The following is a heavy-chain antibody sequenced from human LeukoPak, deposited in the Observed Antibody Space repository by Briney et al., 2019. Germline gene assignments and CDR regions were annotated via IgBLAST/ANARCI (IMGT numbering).Heavy chain of an antibody. CDR2: IYYSGST. D-gene: IGHD3-10*01. CDR1: GGSISSYY. Sequence: PSETLSLTCTLSGGSISSYYWSWIRQPPGKGLEWIGYIYYSGSTNYNPSLKSRVTISVDTSKNQFSLKLSSVTAADTAVYYCARAPFGELPPDYWGQGTLVTVS. V-gene: IGHV4-59*01. J-gene: IGHJ4*02. CDR3: ARAPFGELPPDY.